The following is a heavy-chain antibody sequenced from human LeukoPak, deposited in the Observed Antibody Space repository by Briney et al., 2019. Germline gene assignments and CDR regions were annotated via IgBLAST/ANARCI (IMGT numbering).Heavy chain of an antibody. Sequence: GGSLRLSCAASGFTFNSYVMNWVRQAPGKGLEWVSSISSRSSSISYAGAVKGRFTISRGSANLYLHMSSLRVDDTGVYYCARERGWTHYFDYWGQGTLVTVSS. D-gene: IGHD5-18*01. J-gene: IGHJ4*02. CDR1: GFTFNSYV. CDR3: ARERGWTHYFDY. CDR2: ISSRSSSI. V-gene: IGHV3-21*01.